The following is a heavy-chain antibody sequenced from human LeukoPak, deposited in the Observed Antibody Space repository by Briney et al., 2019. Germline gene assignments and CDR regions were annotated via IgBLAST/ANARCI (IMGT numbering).Heavy chain of an antibody. V-gene: IGHV4-39*07. J-gene: IGHJ4*02. CDR3: ARCRGSYFDY. Sequence: PSETLSLTCTVSSGSISTSNYYWGWVRQPPGKALEWIGNIFYSGSTYYSPSLKSRVTISLDTSRNQFSLKVSSVTAADTAVYFCARCRGSYFDYWGQGTLVTVSS. D-gene: IGHD3-10*01. CDR2: IFYSGST. CDR1: SGSISTSNYY.